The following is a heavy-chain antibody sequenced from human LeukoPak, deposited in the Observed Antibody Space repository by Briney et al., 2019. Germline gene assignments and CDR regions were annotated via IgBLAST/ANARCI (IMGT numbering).Heavy chain of an antibody. CDR1: SGSFSAYY. CDR3: ARKTIAVPGTD. V-gene: IGHV4-34*01. Sequence: SETLSLTCACAVYSGSFSAYYWSWIRQPPGEGLEWIGEINHSGSTNYNPSLKSRVTISLDTSKNQFSLKLSSVTAADTAVYYCARKTIAVPGTDWGQGTLVTVSS. D-gene: IGHD6-13*01. J-gene: IGHJ4*02. CDR2: INHSGST.